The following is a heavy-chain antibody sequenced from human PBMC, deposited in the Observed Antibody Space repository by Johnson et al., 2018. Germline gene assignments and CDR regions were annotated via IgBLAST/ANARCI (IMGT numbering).Heavy chain of an antibody. CDR3: SRVRSRNAAEYFQH. CDR2: IRSKAYGGTT. CDR1: RFTSGDYA. J-gene: IGHJ1*01. Sequence: VQLVESGGGLVQPGRSLRLACTASRFTSGDYAMSWFRQAPGKGREWLCFIRSKAYGGTTEYGASVKGRFSIPRDDSKSIAYLQMNSLKTEDTAVYYCSRVRSRNAAEYFQHWGQGTLVTVSS. V-gene: IGHV3-49*03.